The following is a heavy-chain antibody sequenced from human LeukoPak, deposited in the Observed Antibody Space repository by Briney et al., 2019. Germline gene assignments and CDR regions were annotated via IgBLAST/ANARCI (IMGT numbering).Heavy chain of an antibody. CDR3: ARDCSNGVCFPRDY. Sequence: VSVKVSCKASGYTLSDYGISWVRQAPGQGLEWVGWITTYNGNRKYAEKFQGRVTMTTDTSTSTYYMEMRSLRSDDTAIYYCARDCSNGVCFPRDYWGQGTQITVST. J-gene: IGHJ4*02. D-gene: IGHD2-8*01. CDR2: ITTYNGNR. CDR1: GYTLSDYG. V-gene: IGHV1-18*01.